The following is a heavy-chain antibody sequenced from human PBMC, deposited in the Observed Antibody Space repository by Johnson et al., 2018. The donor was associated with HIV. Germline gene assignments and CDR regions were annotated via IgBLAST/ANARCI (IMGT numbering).Heavy chain of an antibody. J-gene: IGHJ3*02. V-gene: IGHV3-72*01. D-gene: IGHD1-26*01. CDR3: GREPEGWAFDI. CDR2: SRNKANSYTT. CDR1: GFTFSDHY. Sequence: VQLVESGGGLVQPGGSLRLSCAASGFTFSDHYMDWVRQAPGKGLEWVGRSRNKANSYTTEYAASVKGRFTISRDDLKNSLYLQMNSLKTEDTAVDYCGREPEGWAFDIWGQGTMVTVSS.